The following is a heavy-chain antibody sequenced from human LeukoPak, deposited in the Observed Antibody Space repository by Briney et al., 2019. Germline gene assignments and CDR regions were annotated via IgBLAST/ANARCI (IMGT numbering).Heavy chain of an antibody. Sequence: GGSLRLSCAASGFTFSSYAMSWVRQAPGKGLEWVSAISGSGGSTYYADSVKGRFIISRDNSKNTLYLQMNSLRAEDTAVYCCAKLSQGSYGPFDYWGQGTLVTVSS. D-gene: IGHD5-18*01. CDR3: AKLSQGSYGPFDY. J-gene: IGHJ4*02. CDR2: ISGSGGST. V-gene: IGHV3-23*01. CDR1: GFTFSSYA.